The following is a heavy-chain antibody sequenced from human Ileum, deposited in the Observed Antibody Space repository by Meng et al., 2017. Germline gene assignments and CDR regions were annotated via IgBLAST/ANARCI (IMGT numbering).Heavy chain of an antibody. CDR1: GARFSSGRYG. CDR3: ARGFYSSGFDS. J-gene: IGHJ4*02. CDR2: TDYRTKWND. D-gene: IGHD6-19*01. Sequence: QVHQVGSGGVMATHGSSLSCSCAGARFSSGRYGRNWLRQSPARGLEWLGSTDYRTKWNDDFAESVESLTTITTDTYNSQFLLQLNSGAAEDTAFYCGARGFYSSGFDSWGQGTLVTVSS. V-gene: IGHV6-1*01.